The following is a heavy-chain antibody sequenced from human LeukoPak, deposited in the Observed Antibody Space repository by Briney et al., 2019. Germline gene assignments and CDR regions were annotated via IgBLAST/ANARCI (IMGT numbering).Heavy chain of an antibody. J-gene: IGHJ6*03. Sequence: GWSLRLSCAASGFPFDDFAMHWVRQAPGKGLEWGSGISWKSSNTGYAESVKGRSTISRDNAENSLFLQMNSLRGEDTAFFYCGKDRPPHRLPVWQQLPRPGGPTPGAREPWSPSPQYMDVWGKGTTVTVSS. CDR1: GFPFDDFA. D-gene: IGHD6-13*01. CDR2: ISWKSSNT. CDR3: GKDRPPHRLPVWQQLPRPGGPTPGAREPWSPSPQYMDV. V-gene: IGHV3-9*01.